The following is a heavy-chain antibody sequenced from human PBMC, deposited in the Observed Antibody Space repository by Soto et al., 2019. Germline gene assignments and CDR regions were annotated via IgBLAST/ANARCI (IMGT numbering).Heavy chain of an antibody. V-gene: IGHV3-21*01. CDR1: GFTFSRHS. Sequence: EVQLVESGGGLVKPGGSLRLSCAASGFTFSRHSMNWVRQAPGKGLEWVSSISSSSTYIYYADSVKGRFTISRDNAKNSLYLQMNSLRAEDTAVYYCARDQYEIQGPGYCDDGGNYWGQGTLVAVSS. CDR2: ISSSSTYI. J-gene: IGHJ4*02. CDR3: ARDQYEIQGPGYCDDGGNY. D-gene: IGHD4-17*01.